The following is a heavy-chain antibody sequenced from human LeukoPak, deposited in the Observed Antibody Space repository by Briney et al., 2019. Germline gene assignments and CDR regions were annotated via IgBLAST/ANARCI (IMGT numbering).Heavy chain of an antibody. CDR1: GYSISSGYY. Sequence: SETLSLTCTVSGYSISSGYYWGWIRQPPGKGLEWIGSIYHSGSTYYNPSLKSRVTISVDTSKNQFSLKLSSVTAADTAVYYCARSSRWLGFYWGQGTLVTVSS. V-gene: IGHV4-38-2*02. CDR2: IYHSGST. CDR3: ARSSRWLGFY. D-gene: IGHD3-22*01. J-gene: IGHJ4*02.